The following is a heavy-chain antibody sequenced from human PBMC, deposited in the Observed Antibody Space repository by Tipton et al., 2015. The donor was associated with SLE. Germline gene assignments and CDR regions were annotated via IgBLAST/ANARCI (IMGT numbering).Heavy chain of an antibody. CDR2: IYSGGRT. D-gene: IGHD6-19*01. CDR1: GFTFSSYE. Sequence: SLRLSCAASGFTFSSYEMNWVRQAPGKGLEWVSVIYSGGRTYYADSVKGRFTISRDNSKNTLYLQMNSLRAEDTAVYYCAKYQIPGIAVAEAFDIWGQGTMVTVSS. CDR3: AKYQIPGIAVAEAFDI. J-gene: IGHJ3*02. V-gene: IGHV3-23*03.